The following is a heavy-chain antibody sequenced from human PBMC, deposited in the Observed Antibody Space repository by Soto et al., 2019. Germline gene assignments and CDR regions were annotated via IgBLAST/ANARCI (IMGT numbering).Heavy chain of an antibody. D-gene: IGHD3-22*01. CDR3: AKDLEVTMIVVVGRLTLDY. J-gene: IGHJ4*02. CDR2: ISGSGGST. CDR1: GFTFSSYA. Sequence: EVQLLESGGGLVQPGGSLRLSCAASGFTFSSYAMSWVRQAPGKGLEWVSAISGSGGSTYYADSVKGRFTISRDNSKKPLYLQMNSLRAEDTAVYYCAKDLEVTMIVVVGRLTLDYWGQGTLVTVSS. V-gene: IGHV3-23*01.